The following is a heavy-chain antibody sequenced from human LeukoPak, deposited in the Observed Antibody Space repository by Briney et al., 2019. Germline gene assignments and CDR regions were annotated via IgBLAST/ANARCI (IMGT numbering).Heavy chain of an antibody. Sequence: GGSLRLSCAASGFAFSSYVMSWVRQAPGKGLEWVSAISSSGGSTYYADSVKGRFTISRDNSKNTLYLQMNSLRAEDTAVYYCAKDPTGTGEDYWGQGTLVTVSS. V-gene: IGHV3-23*01. CDR3: AKDPTGTGEDY. D-gene: IGHD4-11*01. J-gene: IGHJ4*02. CDR2: ISSSGGST. CDR1: GFAFSSYV.